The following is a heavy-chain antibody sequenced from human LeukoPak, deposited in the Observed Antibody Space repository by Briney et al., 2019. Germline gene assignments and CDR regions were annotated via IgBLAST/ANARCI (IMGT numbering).Heavy chain of an antibody. CDR2: IIPIFGTA. CDR1: GGTFSSYA. J-gene: IGHJ4*02. V-gene: IGHV1-69*05. D-gene: IGHD2-2*01. Sequence: SVKVSCKASGGTFSSYAISWVRQAPGQGLEWMGRIIPIFGTANYAQKFQGRVTMTRDTSTSTVYMELSSLTSDDAAVYFCARERGYCSDSACYGSDYWGQGTLVTVSS. CDR3: ARERGYCSDSACYGSDY.